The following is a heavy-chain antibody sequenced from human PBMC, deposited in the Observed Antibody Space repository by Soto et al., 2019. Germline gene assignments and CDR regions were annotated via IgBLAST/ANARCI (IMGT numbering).Heavy chain of an antibody. CDR2: INGGGDRT. V-gene: IGHV3-23*01. D-gene: IGHD3-9*01. CDR1: RFTFSSYA. J-gene: IGHJ4*02. Sequence: GGSLRLSCTASRFTFSSYAMSWVRQAPGKGLEWVSTINGGGDRTYYADFVKGRFTISRDNSKNTLYLQMNSLRAEDTAVYYCAKGILRYFDSIDYWGQGTLVTVSS. CDR3: AKGILRYFDSIDY.